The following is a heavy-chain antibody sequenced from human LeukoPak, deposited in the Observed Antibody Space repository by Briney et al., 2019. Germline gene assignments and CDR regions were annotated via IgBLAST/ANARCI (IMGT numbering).Heavy chain of an antibody. CDR1: GGSISSGGYS. CDR2: IYYTGNT. CDR3: ARISLYNYGSGSKYYFDY. V-gene: IGHV4-30-4*07. Sequence: PSETLSLTCTVSGGSISSGGYSWGWIRQPPGKGMEWIAYIYYTGNTYFNPSLKSRVTISVDTSKNQFSLKLSSVTAADTAVYYCARISLYNYGSGSKYYFDYWGQGTLVTVSS. J-gene: IGHJ4*02. D-gene: IGHD3-10*01.